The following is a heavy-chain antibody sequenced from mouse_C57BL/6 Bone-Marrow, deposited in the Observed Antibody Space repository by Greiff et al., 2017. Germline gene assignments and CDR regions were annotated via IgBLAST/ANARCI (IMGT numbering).Heavy chain of an antibody. Sequence: VQLQESGSELRSPGSSVKLSCKDFDSEVFPIAYMSWVRQKPGHGFEWIGGILPSIGRTIYGEKFEDKATLDADTLSNTAYLELNSLTSEDSAIYYCARPGDYDYDWFAYWGQGTLVTVSA. J-gene: IGHJ3*01. V-gene: IGHV15-2*01. CDR2: ILPSIGRT. CDR1: DSEVFPIAY. CDR3: ARPGDYDYDWFAY. D-gene: IGHD2-4*01.